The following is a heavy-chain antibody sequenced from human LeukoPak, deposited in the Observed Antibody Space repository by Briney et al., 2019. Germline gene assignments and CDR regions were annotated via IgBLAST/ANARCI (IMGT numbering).Heavy chain of an antibody. Sequence: GGSLRLSCAASGFTFSSYWMHWVRQAPGKGLVWVSRINSDGSSTSYADSVKGRFTISRDNAKNTLYLHMNSLRAEDTAVYYCASARTVRTFQHWGQGTLVTVSS. CDR2: INSDGSST. CDR1: GFTFSSYW. J-gene: IGHJ1*01. CDR3: ASARTVRTFQH. D-gene: IGHD4-17*01. V-gene: IGHV3-74*01.